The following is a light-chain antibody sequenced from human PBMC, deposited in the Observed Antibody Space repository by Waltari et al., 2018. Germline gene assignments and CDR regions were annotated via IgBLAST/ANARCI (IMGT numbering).Light chain of an antibody. CDR2: SNS. CDR3: AAWDDTLRGSWV. V-gene: IGLV1-44*01. CDR1: STKIVPTT. Sequence: HSVMTQPPSASGTPGQRVTIPCSRRSTKIVPTTDNWYQQLPRPAPRLLIYSNSLRPTGVPDRLSGSKSGSSASLATSGVQSEDEADYSCAAWDDTLRGSWVFGGGTKLTLL. J-gene: IGLJ3*02.